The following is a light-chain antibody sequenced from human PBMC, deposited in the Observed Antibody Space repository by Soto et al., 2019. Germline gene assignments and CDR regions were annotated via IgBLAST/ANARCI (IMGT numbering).Light chain of an antibody. CDR2: GAS. Sequence: ETVMTQSPGTLSLSPGERATLSCRASQSVSSGYLAWYQQKPGQAPRLLIFGASNRATGIPDRFTGSGSGTDFTLTISRLEPEDFAVYYCQQSYSTPPWTFGQGTKVEIK. CDR1: QSVSSGY. CDR3: QQSYSTPPWT. J-gene: IGKJ1*01. V-gene: IGKV3-20*01.